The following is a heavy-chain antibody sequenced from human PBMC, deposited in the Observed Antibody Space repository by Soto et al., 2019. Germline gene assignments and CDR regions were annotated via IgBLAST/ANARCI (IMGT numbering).Heavy chain of an antibody. Sequence: QVQLVESGGGVVQPGRSLRLSCAASGFTFSSYGMHWVRQAPGKGLEWVAVIWYDGSNKWYADSVKGRFTISRDNSKNTLYLQMNSLRAEDMAVYSCARDRGYSGYDSPRFYYGMDVWGQGTTVTVSS. J-gene: IGHJ6*02. CDR2: IWYDGSNK. D-gene: IGHD5-12*01. CDR3: ARDRGYSGYDSPRFYYGMDV. CDR1: GFTFSSYG. V-gene: IGHV3-33*01.